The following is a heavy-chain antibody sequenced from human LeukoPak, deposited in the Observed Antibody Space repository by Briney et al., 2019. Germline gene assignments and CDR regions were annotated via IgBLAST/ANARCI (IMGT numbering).Heavy chain of an antibody. Sequence: GGSLRLSCVASGFSFSAYWMTWVRQAPGTGLEWVANINPAGSETYYVDPVKGRFSISRDNAKDLVYLQMNSLRAEDTAVYHCARFGYVAAVDVWGQGTPVTVSS. CDR1: GFSFSAYW. D-gene: IGHD2-15*01. CDR3: ARFGYVAAVDV. CDR2: INPAGSET. J-gene: IGHJ4*02. V-gene: IGHV3-7*01.